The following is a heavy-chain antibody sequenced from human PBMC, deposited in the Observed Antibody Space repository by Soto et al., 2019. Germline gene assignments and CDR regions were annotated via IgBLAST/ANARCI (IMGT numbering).Heavy chain of an antibody. D-gene: IGHD3-22*01. CDR3: ATNGHRPYYYDSSGRNYFDY. CDR2: FDPEDGET. CDR1: GYTLTELS. V-gene: IGHV1-24*01. J-gene: IGHJ4*02. Sequence: ASVKVSCKVSGYTLTELSMHWVRQAPGKGLEGMGGFDPEDGETIYAQKFQGRVTMTEDTSTDTAYMELSSLRSEDTAVYYCATNGHRPYYYDSSGRNYFDYWGQGTLVTVSS.